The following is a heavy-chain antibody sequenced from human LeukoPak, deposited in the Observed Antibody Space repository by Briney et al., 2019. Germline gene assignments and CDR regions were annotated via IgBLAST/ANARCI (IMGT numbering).Heavy chain of an antibody. CDR3: ARHVGYGNNWFDP. D-gene: IGHD5-18*01. Sequence: SETLSLTCTVSGGSISSYYWSWIRQPPGKGLEWIGYIYYSGSTNYNPSLKSRVTISVDASKNQFSLKLRSVTAADTAVYYCARHVGYGNNWFDPWGQGTLVTVSS. CDR2: IYYSGST. J-gene: IGHJ5*02. CDR1: GGSISSYY. V-gene: IGHV4-59*08.